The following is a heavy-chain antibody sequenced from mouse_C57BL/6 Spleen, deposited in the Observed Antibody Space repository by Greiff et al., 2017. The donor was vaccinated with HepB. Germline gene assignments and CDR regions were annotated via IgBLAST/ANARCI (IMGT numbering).Heavy chain of an antibody. CDR1: GIDFSRYW. Sequence: EVKVIESGGGLVQPGGSLKLSCAASGIDFSRYWMSWVRRAPGKGLEWIGEINPDSSTINYAPSLKDKFIISRDNAKNTLYLQMSKVRSEDTALYYCARRAYDGYYGAWFAYWGQGTLVTVSA. CDR3: ARRAYDGYYGAWFAY. CDR2: INPDSSTI. D-gene: IGHD2-3*01. J-gene: IGHJ3*01. V-gene: IGHV4-1*01.